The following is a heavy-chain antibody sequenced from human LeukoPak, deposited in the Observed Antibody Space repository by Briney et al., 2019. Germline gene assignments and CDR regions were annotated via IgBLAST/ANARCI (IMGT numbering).Heavy chain of an antibody. CDR3: ARYSSSWFDY. CDR2: IYHSGST. J-gene: IGHJ4*02. CDR1: GGSISSGGYY. Sequence: SETLSLTCTVSGGSISSGGYYWSWIRQPPGKGLEWIGYIYHSGSTYYNPSLKSRVTISVDRSKNQFSLKLSSVTAADTAVYYCARYSSSWFDYWGQGTLVTVSS. V-gene: IGHV4-30-2*01. D-gene: IGHD6-13*01.